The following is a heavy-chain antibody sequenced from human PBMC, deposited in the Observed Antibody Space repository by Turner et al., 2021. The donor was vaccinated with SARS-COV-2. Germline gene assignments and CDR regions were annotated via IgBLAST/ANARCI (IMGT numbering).Heavy chain of an antibody. CDR2: IRRKSFGATT. Sequence: VLLVESGGGLVKQGRSLRLSCTASGFTFGDYTVSWFRQAPGKGLEWVGFIRRKSFGATTEYAASAKGRFTISRDDSKSTAYLQVSSLKTVDTAVYYCTRTEDPYYADSSGYPDSWGQGTLVTVSS. CDR3: TRTEDPYYADSSGYPDS. V-gene: IGHV3-49*05. CDR1: GFTFGDYT. J-gene: IGHJ4*02. D-gene: IGHD3-22*01.